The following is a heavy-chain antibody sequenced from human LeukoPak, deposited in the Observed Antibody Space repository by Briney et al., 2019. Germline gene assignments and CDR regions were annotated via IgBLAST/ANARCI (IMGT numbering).Heavy chain of an antibody. CDR3: ARRPGNSGSYLGAFDI. CDR2: INRSGST. V-gene: IGHV4-34*01. D-gene: IGHD1-26*01. CDR1: GGSFSGYY. J-gene: IGHJ3*02. Sequence: SETLSLTCAVYGGSFSGYYWSWIRQPPGKGLEWIGEINRSGSTNYNPSLKSRVTISVDTSKNQFSLKLSSVTAADTAVYYCARRPGNSGSYLGAFDIWGQGTMVTVSS.